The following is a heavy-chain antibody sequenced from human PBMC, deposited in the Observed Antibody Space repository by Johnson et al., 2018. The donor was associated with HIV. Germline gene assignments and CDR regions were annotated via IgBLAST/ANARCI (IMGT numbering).Heavy chain of an antibody. CDR1: GFTFSSYW. V-gene: IGHV3-7*01. CDR3: AKDLNYGSGPVDI. Sequence: VQLVESGGGLVQPGGSLRLSCAASGFTFSSYWMSWVRQAPGKGLEWVANIKQGGSEKYFVDSLKGRFIISRDNAKNSLYLQMGSLRAEDTAVYYCAKDLNYGSGPVDIWGQGTMVTVSS. J-gene: IGHJ3*02. D-gene: IGHD3-10*01. CDR2: IKQGGSEK.